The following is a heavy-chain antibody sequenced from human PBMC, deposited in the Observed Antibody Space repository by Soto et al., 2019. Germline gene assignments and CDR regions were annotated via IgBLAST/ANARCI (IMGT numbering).Heavy chain of an antibody. CDR2: IIPILGIA. CDR3: ARDDFWSGSGLGWFDP. J-gene: IGHJ5*02. D-gene: IGHD3-3*01. CDR1: GGTFSSYT. Sequence: VSCKASGGTFSSYTISWVRQAPGQGLEWMGRIIPILGIANYAQKFQGRVTITADKSTSTAYMELSSLRSEDTAVYYCARDDFWSGSGLGWFDPWGQGTLVTVSS. V-gene: IGHV1-69*04.